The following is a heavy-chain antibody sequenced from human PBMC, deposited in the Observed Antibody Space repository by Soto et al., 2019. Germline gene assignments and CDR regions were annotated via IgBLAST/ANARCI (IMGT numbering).Heavy chain of an antibody. CDR1: GYIFVNYG. D-gene: IGHD3-16*01. Sequence: QVQLVQSGDEVKKPGASVKVSCKASGYIFVNYGIAWVRQAPGQGLEWMGWSSPYTGNTHSATQVQGRLTVTTDTSTSTAYVDLGSLTSDDTAVYYCVMVDNYVTPTPQDVWGQGPTVTFSS. J-gene: IGHJ6*02. CDR3: VMVDNYVTPTPQDV. CDR2: SSPYTGNT. V-gene: IGHV1-18*01.